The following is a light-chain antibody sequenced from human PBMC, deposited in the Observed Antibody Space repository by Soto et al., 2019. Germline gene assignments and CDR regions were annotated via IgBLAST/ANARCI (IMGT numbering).Light chain of an antibody. CDR1: QSVAKY. J-gene: IGKJ1*01. V-gene: IGKV3-11*01. CDR3: QQRVSGPWT. Sequence: EIVLTQSPATLSLSPGDGATLSCRASQSVAKYLVWYQQKPGQSPRLLIYETSERASGVPARFSGSGSGTDFTLTISSLEPEDFASYYCQQRVSGPWTFDQGTRVEF. CDR2: ETS.